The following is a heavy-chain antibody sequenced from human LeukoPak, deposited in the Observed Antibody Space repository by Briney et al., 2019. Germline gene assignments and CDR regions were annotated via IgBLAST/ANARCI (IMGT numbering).Heavy chain of an antibody. V-gene: IGHV4-61*08. CDR1: GGSISSGGYY. CDR3: AGGSSWYFDY. D-gene: IGHD6-13*01. Sequence: SETLSLTCTVSGGSISSGGYYWSWIRQPPGKGLEWIGYIYYSGSTNYNPSLKSRVTISVDTSKNQFSLKLSSVTAADTAVYYCAGGSSWYFDYWGQGTLVTVSS. J-gene: IGHJ4*02. CDR2: IYYSGST.